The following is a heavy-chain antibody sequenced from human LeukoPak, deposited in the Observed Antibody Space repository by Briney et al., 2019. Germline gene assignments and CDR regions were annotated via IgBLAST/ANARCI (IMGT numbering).Heavy chain of an antibody. D-gene: IGHD1-14*01. Sequence: PSETLSLTCTVSGGSISSSSYYWGWIRQPPGKGLEWIGSIYYSGSTYYNPSLKSRVTISVDTSKNQFSLKLRFVTAADTAVYSCAGGEVPTAFTPGLFDYWGQGTLVTASS. CDR2: IYYSGST. J-gene: IGHJ4*02. CDR3: AGGEVPTAFTPGLFDY. V-gene: IGHV4-39*01. CDR1: GGSISSSSYY.